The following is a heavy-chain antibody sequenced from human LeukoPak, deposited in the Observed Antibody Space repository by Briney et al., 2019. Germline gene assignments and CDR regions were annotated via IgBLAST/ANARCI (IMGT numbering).Heavy chain of an antibody. Sequence: GRSLRLSCAASGFTFSSYAMHWVRQAPGKGLEWVAVISYDGSNKYYADSVKGRFTISRDNSKNTLYLQMNSLRAEDTAVYYCAKDAVVVAALYYGMDVWSQGTTVTVSS. CDR2: ISYDGSNK. CDR1: GFTFSSYA. CDR3: AKDAVVVAALYYGMDV. V-gene: IGHV3-30*04. J-gene: IGHJ6*02. D-gene: IGHD2-15*01.